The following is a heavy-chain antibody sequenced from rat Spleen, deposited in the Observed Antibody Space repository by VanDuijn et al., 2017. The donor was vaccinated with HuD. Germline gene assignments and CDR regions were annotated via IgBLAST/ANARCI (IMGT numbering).Heavy chain of an antibody. Sequence: EVQLVESGGGSVQPGRSLKISCTASGLTFSYYDMAWVRQAPTKGLEWIASISTGGDNIYYRDSVKGRFTISRDDAKNTQYLQMDSLRAEDTATYYCARKEYYSGALMDAWGQGASVTVSS. CDR1: GLTFSYYD. CDR3: ARKEYYSGALMDA. CDR2: ISTGGDNI. D-gene: IGHD1-1*01. J-gene: IGHJ4*01. V-gene: IGHV5S13*01.